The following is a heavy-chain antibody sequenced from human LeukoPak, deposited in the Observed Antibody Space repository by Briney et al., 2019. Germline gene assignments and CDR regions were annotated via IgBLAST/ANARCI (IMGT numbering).Heavy chain of an antibody. J-gene: IGHJ3*02. CDR3: ARHLAPGGTYGAFDI. D-gene: IGHD2-8*01. V-gene: IGHV4-38-2*01. CDR2: IYHSGST. CDR1: GYSISSGYY. Sequence: PSETLSLTCAVSGYSISSGYYWGWIRQPPGKGLEWIGSIYHSGSTYYNPSLKSRVTISVDTCKNQFSLKLSSVTAADTAVYYCARHLAPGGTYGAFDIWGQGTMVTVSS.